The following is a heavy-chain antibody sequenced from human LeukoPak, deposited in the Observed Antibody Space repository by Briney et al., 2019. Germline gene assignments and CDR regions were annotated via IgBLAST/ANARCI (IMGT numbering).Heavy chain of an antibody. CDR3: TTGEGQWLGAFDI. D-gene: IGHD6-19*01. V-gene: IGHV3-15*01. CDR2: IKSKTDGGTT. Sequence: GGSLRLSCAASGFTFSNAWMSWVRQAPGKGLEWVGRIKSKTDGGTTDYAAPVKGRFTISRDDSKNTLYLQMNSLKTEDTAVYYCTTGEGQWLGAFDIWGQGTMVTVSS. CDR1: GFTFSNAW. J-gene: IGHJ3*02.